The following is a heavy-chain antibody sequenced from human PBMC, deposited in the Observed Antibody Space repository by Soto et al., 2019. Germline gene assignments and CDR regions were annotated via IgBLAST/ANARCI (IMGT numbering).Heavy chain of an antibody. Sequence: SETLSLTCTVSGGSISSGGYSWSWIRQHPGKGLEWIGYIFYSGNTYYTSSLKSRVTISVDTSKNQFSLKLSSVTAADTAVYYCARGLITGSHYSGGWYYFDSWGQGTQVTVSS. V-gene: IGHV4-31*03. CDR2: IFYSGNT. D-gene: IGHD6-19*01. CDR3: ARGLITGSHYSGGWYYFDS. CDR1: GGSISSGGYS. J-gene: IGHJ4*02.